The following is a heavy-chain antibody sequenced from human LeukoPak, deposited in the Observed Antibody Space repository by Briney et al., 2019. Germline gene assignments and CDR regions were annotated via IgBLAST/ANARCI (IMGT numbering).Heavy chain of an antibody. CDR1: GYTFTRYV. V-gene: IGHV1-18*01. CDR2: ISAYNGNT. CDR3: ARSARFLEWSYGMDV. D-gene: IGHD3-3*01. Sequence: GASVKVSCKPSGYTFTRYVISSVRQAPGQGLEWMGGISAYNGNTNYAQKLQGRVTMTTDTSTSTAYMELRSLRSDDTAVYYCARSARFLEWSYGMDVWGQGTTVTVSS. J-gene: IGHJ6*02.